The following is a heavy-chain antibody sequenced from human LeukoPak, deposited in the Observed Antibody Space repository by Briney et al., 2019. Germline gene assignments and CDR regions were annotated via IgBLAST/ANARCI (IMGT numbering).Heavy chain of an antibody. Sequence: GGSLRLSCAASGFTVSSNYMSWVRQAPGKELEWVSVIYSGGSTYYADSVKGRFTISRDNSKNTLYLQMNSLRAEDTAVYYCVSIAASDYDYFDYWGQGTLVTVSS. CDR3: VSIAASDYDYFDY. D-gene: IGHD4-17*01. J-gene: IGHJ4*02. CDR2: IYSGGST. V-gene: IGHV3-53*01. CDR1: GFTVSSNY.